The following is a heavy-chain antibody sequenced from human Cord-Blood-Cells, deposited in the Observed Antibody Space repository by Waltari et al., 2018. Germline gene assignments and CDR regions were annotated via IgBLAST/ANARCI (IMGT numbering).Heavy chain of an antibody. Sequence: QVQLVQSGAEVKKNGSSVKVSCKDSGGTFRSYAISWVRQAPGQGLEWMGGIIPIFGTANYAQKFQGRVTITADESTSTAYMELSSLRSEDTAVYYCAREMGRRNAFDIWGQGTMVTVSS. CDR1: GGTFRSYA. CDR2: IIPIFGTA. V-gene: IGHV1-69*01. CDR3: AREMGRRNAFDI. J-gene: IGHJ3*02. D-gene: IGHD3-10*01.